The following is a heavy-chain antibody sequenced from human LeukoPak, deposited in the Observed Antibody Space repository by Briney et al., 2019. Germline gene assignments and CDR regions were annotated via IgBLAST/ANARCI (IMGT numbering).Heavy chain of an antibody. CDR2: IYSGGST. CDR3: RYDYGGNRDAFDI. J-gene: IGHJ3*02. D-gene: IGHD4-23*01. Sequence: GGSLRLSCAASGFTVSSNYMSWVRQAPGKGLEWVSVIYSGGSTHYADSVKGRFTISRHNSKNTLYLQMNSLRAEDTAVYYCRYDYGGNRDAFDIWGQGTMVTVSS. V-gene: IGHV3-53*04. CDR1: GFTVSSNY.